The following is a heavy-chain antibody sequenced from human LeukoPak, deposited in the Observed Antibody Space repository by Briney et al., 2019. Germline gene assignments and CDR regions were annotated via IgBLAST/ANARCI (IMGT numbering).Heavy chain of an antibody. V-gene: IGHV3-72*01. CDR1: GFSFSDNY. J-gene: IGHJ4*02. Sequence: GGSLRLSCAAPGFSFSDNYMDWVRQAPGKGLEWVGRIRNKANSYTTDYAASVRGRFTISRGDSKNSLYLEMNSLKTEDTAVYYCAREYYCRLDYWGRGTLVTVSS. CDR3: AREYYCRLDY. D-gene: IGHD3-10*01. CDR2: IRNKANSYTT.